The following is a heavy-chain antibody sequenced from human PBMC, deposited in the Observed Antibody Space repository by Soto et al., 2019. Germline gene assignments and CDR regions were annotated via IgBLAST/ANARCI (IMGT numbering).Heavy chain of an antibody. CDR2: LDGAGGST. D-gene: IGHD3-10*01. Sequence: PGWSLRLSCLASGFTFSDFAMTWVRHVPGRGLEWGASLDGAGGSTYYAESVRGRFSISRDNSQNTLFLQMKRLTVDDTAIYYCAAPRDEYGSGVSWFNYGMDIWGQGTKVTVSS. V-gene: IGHV3-23*01. J-gene: IGHJ6*02. CDR1: GFTFSDFA. CDR3: AAPRDEYGSGVSWFNYGMDI.